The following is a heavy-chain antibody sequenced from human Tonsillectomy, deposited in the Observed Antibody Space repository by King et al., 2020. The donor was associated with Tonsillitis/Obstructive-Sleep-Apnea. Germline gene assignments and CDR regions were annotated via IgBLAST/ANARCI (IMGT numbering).Heavy chain of an antibody. V-gene: IGHV4-39*01. D-gene: IGHD5-12*01. J-gene: IGHJ4*02. Sequence: LQLQESGPGLVKPSETLSLTCTVSGGSISSSSYYWGWIRQPPGKGLEWIGSIYYSGSTYYNPSLKSRVTISVDTSKNQFSLKLSSVTAADTAVYYCARSGARGYSGYDQYHFDYWGQGTLVTVSS. CDR2: IYYSGST. CDR1: GGSISSSSYY. CDR3: ARSGARGYSGYDQYHFDY.